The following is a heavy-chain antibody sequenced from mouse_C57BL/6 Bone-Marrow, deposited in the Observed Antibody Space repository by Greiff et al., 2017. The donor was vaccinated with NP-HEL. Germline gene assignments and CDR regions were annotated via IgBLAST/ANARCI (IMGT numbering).Heavy chain of an antibody. J-gene: IGHJ3*01. CDR3: ARDYGSSYSPWFAY. Sequence: VQLKESGAELVKPGASVKLSCTASGFNITDYYMHWVKQRTEQGLEWIGRIDPEDGETKYAPKFQGKATITADTSSNTAYLQLSSLTSEDTAVYSCARDYGSSYSPWFAYWGQGTLVTVSA. D-gene: IGHD1-1*01. CDR2: IDPEDGET. V-gene: IGHV14-2*01. CDR1: GFNITDYY.